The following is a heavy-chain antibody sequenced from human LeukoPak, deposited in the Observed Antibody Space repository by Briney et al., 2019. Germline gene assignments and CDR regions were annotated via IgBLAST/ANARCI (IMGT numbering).Heavy chain of an antibody. D-gene: IGHD3-10*01. V-gene: IGHV3-11*01. CDR2: ISSSGSTI. CDR3: ARDHRPDYGSGSYFDY. J-gene: IGHJ4*02. Sequence: GGSLRLSCAASGFTFSDYYMSWIRQAPGKVLEWVSYISSSGSTIYYADSVKGRFTISRDNAKNSLYLQMNSLRAEDTAVYYCARDHRPDYGSGSYFDYWGQGTLVTVSS. CDR1: GFTFSDYY.